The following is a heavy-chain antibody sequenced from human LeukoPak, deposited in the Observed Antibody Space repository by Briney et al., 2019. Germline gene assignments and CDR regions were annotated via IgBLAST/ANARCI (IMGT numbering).Heavy chain of an antibody. J-gene: IGHJ4*02. CDR2: ISATGGST. CDR3: AKDCYYGDHGYFDY. Sequence: GGSLRLSCAASGFTFSSYAMSWVRQAPGKGLEWVSGISATGGSTYYADSVKGRFTISRDNSKNTLYLQMNSLTAEDRAVYYCAKDCYYGDHGYFDYWGQGTLVTVSS. D-gene: IGHD4-17*01. CDR1: GFTFSSYA. V-gene: IGHV3-23*01.